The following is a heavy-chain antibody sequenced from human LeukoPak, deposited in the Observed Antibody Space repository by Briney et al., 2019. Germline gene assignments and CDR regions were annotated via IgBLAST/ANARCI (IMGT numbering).Heavy chain of an antibody. V-gene: IGHV1-69*13. Sequence: GASVKVSCKAFGGTFSSYAISWVRQAPGQGLEWMGGIITIFGTANYAQKFQGRVTITADESTSTAYMELSSLRSEDTAVYYCARAIYYDSSGYYDYWGQGTLVTVSS. CDR1: GGTFSSYA. D-gene: IGHD3-22*01. CDR2: IITIFGTA. CDR3: ARAIYYDSSGYYDY. J-gene: IGHJ4*02.